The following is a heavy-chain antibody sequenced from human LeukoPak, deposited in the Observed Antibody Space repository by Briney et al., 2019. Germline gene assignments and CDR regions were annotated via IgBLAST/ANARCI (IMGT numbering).Heavy chain of an antibody. CDR2: ISWNSGSI. CDR3: AKNRRGGYFGSGSNFDY. V-gene: IGHV3-9*03. CDR1: GITFSGYA. J-gene: IGHJ4*02. Sequence: GGSLRLSCAASGITFSGYAMHWVRQAPGKGLEWVSGISWNSGSIAYADSVKGRFTISRDNAKNSLYLQMNSLRAEDMALYYCAKNRRGGYFGSGSNFDYWGQGTLVTVPS. D-gene: IGHD3-10*01.